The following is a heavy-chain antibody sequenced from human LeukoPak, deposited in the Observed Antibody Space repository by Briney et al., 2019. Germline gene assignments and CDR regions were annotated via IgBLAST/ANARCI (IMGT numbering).Heavy chain of an antibody. V-gene: IGHV4-39*01. CDR3: ARRPGHTWDMGNWFDP. Sequence: SETLSLTCSVSGDSIRTNNYFWGWIRQPPGMGLEWIGSISYNGITYYNPSLKSRASVSVDTSKIQFSLNLNSVPAADTAIYYCARRPGHTWDMGNWFDPWGQGTLVTVSS. D-gene: IGHD1-26*01. CDR1: GDSIRTNNYF. CDR2: ISYNGIT. J-gene: IGHJ5*02.